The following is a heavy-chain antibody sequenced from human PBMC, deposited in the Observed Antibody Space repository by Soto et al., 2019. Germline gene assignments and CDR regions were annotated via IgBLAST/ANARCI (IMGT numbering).Heavy chain of an antibody. J-gene: IGHJ4*02. CDR3: ARDRHSGYVYD. V-gene: IGHV3-33*01. CDR2: IWYDGSNK. Sequence: QVQLVESGGGVVQPGRSLRLSCAASGFTFSSYGMHWVRQAPGKGLEWVAVIWYDGSNKYYADSVKGRFTISRDNSKNTLYLQMNSLRAEDTAVYYCARDRHSGYVYDWGQGTLVTVSS. D-gene: IGHD1-26*01. CDR1: GFTFSSYG.